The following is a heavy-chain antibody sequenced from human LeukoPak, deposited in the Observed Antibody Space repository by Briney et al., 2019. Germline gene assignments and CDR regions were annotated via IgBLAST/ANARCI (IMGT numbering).Heavy chain of an antibody. Sequence: SETLSLTCTVSGGSISNGGYYWTWIRQHPGKGLEWIGNIYYSGSTYYNPSLRSRITISVDTSKNQFSLRLGSVAAADTAVYFCARETFYYGSSGYYLDYWGQGTLATVSS. J-gene: IGHJ4*02. V-gene: IGHV4-31*03. D-gene: IGHD3-22*01. CDR3: ARETFYYGSSGYYLDY. CDR1: GGSISNGGYY. CDR2: IYYSGST.